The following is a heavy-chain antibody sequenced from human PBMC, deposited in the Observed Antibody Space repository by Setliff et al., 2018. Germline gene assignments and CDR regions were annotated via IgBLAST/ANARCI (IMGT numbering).Heavy chain of an antibody. V-gene: IGHV4-39*01. Sequence: KPSETLSLTCNVSGGAMDSGVYYWGWIRQPPGKGLEWIGRIYFRGTTYYNSSLKSRVTISVDTSKNQFSLRLSSVTAADTAVYYCARTGTYRYFDYWGRGTLVTVSS. D-gene: IGHD1-1*01. CDR3: ARTGTYRYFDY. CDR2: IYFRGTT. CDR1: GGAMDSGVYY. J-gene: IGHJ4*02.